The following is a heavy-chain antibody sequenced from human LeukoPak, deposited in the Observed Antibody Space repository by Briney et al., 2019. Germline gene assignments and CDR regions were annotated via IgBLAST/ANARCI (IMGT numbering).Heavy chain of an antibody. CDR1: GFTFSSYA. J-gene: IGHJ3*02. CDR3: ARDPSPYADAFDI. CDR2: IYSDNT. V-gene: IGHV3-23*03. Sequence: GGSLRLSCAASGFTFSSYAMSWVRQAPGKGLEWVSFIYSDNTHYSDSVKGRFTISRDNAKNTLYLRMNSLRAEDTAVYYCARDPSPYADAFDIWGQGTMVTVSS.